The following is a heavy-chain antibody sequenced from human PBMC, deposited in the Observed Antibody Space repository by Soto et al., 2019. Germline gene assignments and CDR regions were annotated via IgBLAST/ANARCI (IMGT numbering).Heavy chain of an antibody. CDR2: IYYSGSN. CDR1: GGSISSGGYY. V-gene: IGHV4-31*01. D-gene: IGHD6-13*01. CDR3: ARVMAAAGVYYFDY. Sequence: QVQLQESGPGLVKPSQTLSLTCTVSGGSISSGGYYWSWIRQHPGKGLEWIGYIYYSGSNYYNPSLKSLITISVDTSKNQFSLKLSSVTAADTAVYYCARVMAAAGVYYFDYWGQGTLVTVSS. J-gene: IGHJ4*02.